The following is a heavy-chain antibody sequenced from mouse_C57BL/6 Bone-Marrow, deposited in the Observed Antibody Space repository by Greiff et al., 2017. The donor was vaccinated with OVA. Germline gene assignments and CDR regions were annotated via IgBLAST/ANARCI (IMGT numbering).Heavy chain of an antibody. CDR3: TTSIYYYGSRDWYFDV. J-gene: IGHJ1*03. D-gene: IGHD1-1*01. Sequence: EVQGVESGAELVRPGASVKLSCTASGFNIKDDYMHWVKQRPEQGLEWIGWIDPENGDTEYASKFQGKATITADTSSNTAYLQLSSLTSEDTAVYYCTTSIYYYGSRDWYFDVWGTGTTVTVSS. V-gene: IGHV14-4*01. CDR1: GFNIKDDY. CDR2: IDPENGDT.